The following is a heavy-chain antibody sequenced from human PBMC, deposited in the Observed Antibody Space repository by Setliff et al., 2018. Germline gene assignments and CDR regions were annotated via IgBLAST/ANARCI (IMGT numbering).Heavy chain of an antibody. CDR1: GFTFSRYW. V-gene: IGHV3-49*04. D-gene: IGHD3-3*01. Sequence: QPGGSLRLSCAASGFTFSRYWMSWVRQAPGKGLEWVGFIRSKAYGGTTEYAASVKGRFTISRDDSKSIAYLHMSSLKTEDTAVYYCTREASVDFWSGYPYYYYMDVWGKGTTVTVSS. CDR2: IRSKAYGGTT. J-gene: IGHJ6*03. CDR3: TREASVDFWSGYPYYYYMDV.